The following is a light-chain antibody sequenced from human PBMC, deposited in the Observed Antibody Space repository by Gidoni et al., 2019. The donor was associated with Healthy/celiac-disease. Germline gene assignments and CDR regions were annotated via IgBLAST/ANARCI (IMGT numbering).Light chain of an antibody. Sequence: SYELTQPPSVSVSPGQTASITCSGDTLGDKYACWSQPKPGQSPVLVIYQDSKRPAGIPERFSGSNAGNTATLTISGTQAMDEADYYCQAWDSSTVVFGGGTKLTVL. CDR2: QDS. V-gene: IGLV3-1*01. CDR1: TLGDKY. CDR3: QAWDSSTVV. J-gene: IGLJ2*01.